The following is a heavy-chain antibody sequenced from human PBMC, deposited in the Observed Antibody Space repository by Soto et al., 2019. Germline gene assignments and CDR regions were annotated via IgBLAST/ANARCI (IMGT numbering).Heavy chain of an antibody. J-gene: IGHJ3*02. Sequence: EVQLVESGGGLVQPGGSLKLSCAASGFTVSGSALHWVRQASGKGLEWVGRIRSKTNSYATAYAASVKGRFTISRDDSKNTAYLQMTGLKTEDTAVYYCTSHLVELSFPRAFDIWGQGTMVTVSS. CDR2: IRSKTNSYAT. CDR1: GFTVSGSA. V-gene: IGHV3-73*01. D-gene: IGHD3-16*02. CDR3: TSHLVELSFPRAFDI.